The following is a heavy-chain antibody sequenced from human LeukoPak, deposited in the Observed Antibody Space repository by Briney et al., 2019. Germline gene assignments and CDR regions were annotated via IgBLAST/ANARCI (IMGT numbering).Heavy chain of an antibody. D-gene: IGHD3-22*01. CDR2: IYYSGST. CDR3: ARHSMAHYDSHVSRHHFDY. V-gene: IGHV4-39*01. CDR1: GGSISTGAYY. Sequence: SETLSLTCTVSGGSISTGAYYWAWIRQPPGKGLEWIGSIYYSGSTSYNPSLKSRVTISVDTSKNQFSLKLSSVTAADTAVYYCARHSMAHYDSHVSRHHFDYWGQGTLVSVSS. J-gene: IGHJ4*02.